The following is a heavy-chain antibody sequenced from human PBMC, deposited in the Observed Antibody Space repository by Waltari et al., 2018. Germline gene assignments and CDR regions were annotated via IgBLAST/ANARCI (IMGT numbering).Heavy chain of an antibody. Sequence: EVQLLESGGGLVQPGGSLRLSCAASGFTFSSYAMSWVRQAPGKGLEWVSAISGSGGSTYYADSVKGWFTISRDNSKNTLYLQMNSLRAEDTAVYYCAKDEGSGWDYFDYWGQGTLVTVSS. CDR3: AKDEGSGWDYFDY. J-gene: IGHJ4*02. D-gene: IGHD6-19*01. CDR1: GFTFSSYA. V-gene: IGHV3-23*01. CDR2: ISGSGGST.